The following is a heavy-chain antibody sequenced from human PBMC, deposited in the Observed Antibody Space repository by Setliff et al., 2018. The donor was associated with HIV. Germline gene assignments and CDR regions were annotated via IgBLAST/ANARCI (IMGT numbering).Heavy chain of an antibody. J-gene: IGHJ4*02. CDR2: ISDSGGST. V-gene: IGHV3-23*01. Sequence: PGGSLRLSCAASGFTFNSYGMHWVRQAPGKGLEWVSGISDSGGSTYYADSVKGRFTISRDNSKNTLNLQMNSLRAEDTAVYYCASGYSSSSPRRDYWGQGTLVTVSS. CDR3: ASGYSSSSPRRDY. D-gene: IGHD6-6*01. CDR1: GFTFNSYG.